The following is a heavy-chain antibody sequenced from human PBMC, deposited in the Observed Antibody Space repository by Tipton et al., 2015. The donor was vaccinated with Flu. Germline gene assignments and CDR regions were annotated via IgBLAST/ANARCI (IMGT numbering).Heavy chain of an antibody. CDR3: AGRMGYSSGSLSDS. CDR1: GYTFTNFG. V-gene: IGHV1-18*01. D-gene: IGHD3-22*01. Sequence: QVQLVQSGAEVKKPGTSVKVSCRASGYTFTNFGISWVRQAPGQGLEWMGWINAYNGNADYGQKVKGRVTMTTDTSTSTAYMELRSLRFDDTAVYYCAGRMGYSSGSLSDSWRQGAPVTVPS. J-gene: IGHJ4*02. CDR2: INAYNGNA.